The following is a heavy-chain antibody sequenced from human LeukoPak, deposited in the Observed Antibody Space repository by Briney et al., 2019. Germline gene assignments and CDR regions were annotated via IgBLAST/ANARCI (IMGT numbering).Heavy chain of an antibody. CDR2: IYHSGGT. V-gene: IGHV4-30-2*01. D-gene: IGHD3-9*01. Sequence: SETLSLTCTVSGGSISSGGYYWSWIRQPPGKGLEWIGYIYHSGGTYYNPSLKSRVTISVDRSKNQFSLKLSSVTAADTVVYYCARGVRYFDWLYHIDYWGQGTLVTVSS. J-gene: IGHJ4*02. CDR3: ARGVRYFDWLYHIDY. CDR1: GGSISSGGYY.